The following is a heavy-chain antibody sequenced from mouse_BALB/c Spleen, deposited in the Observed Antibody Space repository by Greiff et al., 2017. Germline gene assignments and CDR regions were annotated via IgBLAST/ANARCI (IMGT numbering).Heavy chain of an antibody. CDR3: ARVDDYDVSIRLDY. CDR1: GFSLTSYG. Sequence: VQLQQSGPGLVAPSQSLSITCTVSGFSLTSYGVHWVRQPPGKGLEWLGVIWAGGSTNYNSALMSRLSISKDNSKSQVFLKMNSLQTDDTAMYYCARVDDYDVSIRLDYWGQGTSVTVSS. J-gene: IGHJ4*01. D-gene: IGHD2-4*01. V-gene: IGHV2-9*02. CDR2: IWAGGST.